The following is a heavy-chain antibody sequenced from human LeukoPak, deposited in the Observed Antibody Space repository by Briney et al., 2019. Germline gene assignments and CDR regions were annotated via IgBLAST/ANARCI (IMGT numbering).Heavy chain of an antibody. CDR1: GYTFTSYG. CDR3: ARQIAAAGYFDY. Sequence: SVKVSCEASGYTFTSYGISWVRQAPGQGLEWIGRIIPILGIANYAQKFQGRVTITADKSTSTAYMELSSLRSEDTAVYYCARQIAAAGYFDYWGQGTLVTVSS. V-gene: IGHV1-69*04. D-gene: IGHD6-13*01. J-gene: IGHJ4*02. CDR2: IIPILGIA.